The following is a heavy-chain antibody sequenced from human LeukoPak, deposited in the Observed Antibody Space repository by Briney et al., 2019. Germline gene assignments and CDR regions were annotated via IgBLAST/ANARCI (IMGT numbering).Heavy chain of an antibody. Sequence: TGGSLRLSCADSGFTFSSYWMSWIRQAPGEGLEWVSYISSSGSTIYYADSVKGRFTISRDNAKNSLYLQMNSLRAEDTAVYYCARDHGGSSPFDYWGQGTLVTVSS. D-gene: IGHD4-23*01. J-gene: IGHJ4*02. CDR2: ISSSGSTI. CDR1: GFTFSSYW. CDR3: ARDHGGSSPFDY. V-gene: IGHV3-11*04.